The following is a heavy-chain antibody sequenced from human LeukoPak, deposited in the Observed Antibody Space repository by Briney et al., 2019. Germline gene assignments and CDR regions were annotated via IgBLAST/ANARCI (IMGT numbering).Heavy chain of an antibody. CDR3: AKDTQDGSTWVTGRFDY. CDR2: ISWNSGSI. V-gene: IGHV3-9*01. Sequence: ARSLRLSCAASGFTFDDYAMHWVRQAPGKGLEWVSRISWNSGSIGYADSVKGRFTISRDNAKNSLYLQMNSLRAEDTALYYCAKDTQDGSTWVTGRFDYCGQGTLVTVSS. CDR1: GFTFDDYA. J-gene: IGHJ4*02. D-gene: IGHD5-24*01.